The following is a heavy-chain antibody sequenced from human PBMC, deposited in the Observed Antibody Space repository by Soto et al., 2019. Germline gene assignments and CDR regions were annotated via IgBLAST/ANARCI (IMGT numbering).Heavy chain of an antibody. J-gene: IGHJ4*02. CDR2: IYHSGST. V-gene: IGHV4-30-2*01. D-gene: IGHD4-17*01. CDR1: GGSISSGGYP. CDR3: ASGLVTTLHY. Sequence: QLQLQESGSGLVKPSQTLSLTCAVSGGSISSGGYPWSWIRQPPGKGLEWSGYIYHSGSTYYNPSLKSRVTISVDRSKNQSSLKLSSVTAADTAVYYCASGLVTTLHYWGQGTLVTVSS.